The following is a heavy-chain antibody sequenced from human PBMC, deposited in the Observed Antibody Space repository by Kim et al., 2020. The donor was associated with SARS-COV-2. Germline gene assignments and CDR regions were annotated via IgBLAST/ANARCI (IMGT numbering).Heavy chain of an antibody. CDR1: GYTFTSYA. D-gene: IGHD2-15*01. CDR2: INTNTGNP. V-gene: IGHV7-4-1*02. Sequence: ASVKVSCKASGYTFTSYAMNWVRQAPGQGLEWMGWINTNTGNPTYAQGFTGRFVFSLDTSVSTAYLQISSLKAEDTAVYYCASGRSEGWLRFGCSGGSCYYMDVWGKGTTVTVSS. CDR3: ASGRSEGWLRFGCSGGSCYYMDV. J-gene: IGHJ6*03.